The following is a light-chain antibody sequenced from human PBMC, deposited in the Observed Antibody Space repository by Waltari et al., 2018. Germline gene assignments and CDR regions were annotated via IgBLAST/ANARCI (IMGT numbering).Light chain of an antibody. J-gene: IGKJ4*01. CDR2: DAS. CDR1: HSVNWY. V-gene: IGKV3-11*01. CDR3: QQRRNWPLT. Sequence: EIVLTQSPATLSLSPGERATLSCRASHSVNWYLAWYQQRPGQAPRLLIYDASNRATGIPARFSRSGSETDFTLTISSLEPEDSAVYYCQQRRNWPLTFGGGTKVEIK.